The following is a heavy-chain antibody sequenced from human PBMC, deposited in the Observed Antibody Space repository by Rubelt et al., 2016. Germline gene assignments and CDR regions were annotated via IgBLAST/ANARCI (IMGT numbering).Heavy chain of an antibody. Sequence: GSLRLSCAASGLTFTSSWMSWVRQAPGKGLEWVANIKQDGSEKYYVDSVKGRFTISRDNAKNSLYLQMNSLRAEDTSVYFCVTGGGTFRYWGQGTLVTVSS. CDR2: IKQDGSEK. CDR3: VTGGGTFRY. J-gene: IGHJ4*02. CDR1: GLTFTSSW. V-gene: IGHV3-7*01. D-gene: IGHD4-23*01.